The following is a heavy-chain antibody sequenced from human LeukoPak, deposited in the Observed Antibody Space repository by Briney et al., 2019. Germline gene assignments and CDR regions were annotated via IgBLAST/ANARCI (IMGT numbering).Heavy chain of an antibody. D-gene: IGHD4-17*01. V-gene: IGHV3-74*01. J-gene: IGHJ5*02. CDR1: GFTFSSYW. CDR3: ATRGTVTTRQFLLDP. Sequence: GGSLRLSCAASGFTFSSYWMHWVRQAPGKGLVWVSRIHSDGSSTSYADSVKGRFTISRDNAKNTLYLQMNSLRAEDTAVYYCATRGTVTTRQFLLDPWGQGTLVTVSS. CDR2: IHSDGSST.